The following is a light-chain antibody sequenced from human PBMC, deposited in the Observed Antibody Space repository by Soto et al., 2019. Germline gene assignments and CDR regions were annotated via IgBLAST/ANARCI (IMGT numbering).Light chain of an antibody. V-gene: IGKV1-39*01. J-gene: IGKJ5*01. CDR2: AAS. CDR3: QQSYSTPRT. Sequence: DIQTTQSPSTLSASVGDRVTITCRASQSISSWLAWYQQKPGKAPKLLIYAASSLQSGVPSRFSGSGSGTDFTLTISSLQPEDFATYDCQQSYSTPRTFGQGTRLEIK. CDR1: QSISSW.